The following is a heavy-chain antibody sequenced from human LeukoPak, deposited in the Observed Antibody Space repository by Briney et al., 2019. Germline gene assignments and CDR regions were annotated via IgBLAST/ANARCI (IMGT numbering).Heavy chain of an antibody. Sequence: GASVKVSCKASGYTFTSYGISWVRQPPGQGLEWMGWISAYNGNTNYAQKLQGRVTMTTDTSTSTAYMELRSLRSDDTAVYYCARVPSSGGSGSFDYWGRGTLVTVSS. CDR1: GYTFTSYG. J-gene: IGHJ4*02. V-gene: IGHV1-18*01. CDR3: ARVPSSGGSGSFDY. CDR2: ISAYNGNT. D-gene: IGHD3-10*01.